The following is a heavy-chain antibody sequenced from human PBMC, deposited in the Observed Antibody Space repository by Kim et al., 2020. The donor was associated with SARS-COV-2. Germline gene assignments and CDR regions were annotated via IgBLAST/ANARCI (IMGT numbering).Heavy chain of an antibody. D-gene: IGHD6-19*01. J-gene: IGHJ4*02. CDR2: INHSGST. CDR1: GGSFSGYY. CDR3: ARASVAGVDY. Sequence: SETLSLTCAVYGGSFSGYYWSWIRQPPGKGLEWIGEINHSGSTNYNPSLKSRVTISVDTSKNQFSLKLSSVTAADTAVYYCARASVAGVDYWGQGTLVT. V-gene: IGHV4-34*01.